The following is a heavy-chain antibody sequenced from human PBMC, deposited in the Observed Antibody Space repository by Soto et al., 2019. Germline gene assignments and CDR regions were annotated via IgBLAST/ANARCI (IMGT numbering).Heavy chain of an antibody. V-gene: IGHV3-23*01. D-gene: IGHD3-10*01. CDR3: VYGSGMDYYYGMDV. J-gene: IGHJ6*02. Sequence: PGGSLRLSCAASGSTFSSYAMSWVRQAPGKGLEWVSAISGSGGSTYYADSVKGRFTISRDNSKNTLYLQMNSLRAEDTAVYYCVYGSGMDYYYGMDVWGQGTTVTVSS. CDR1: GSTFSSYA. CDR2: ISGSGGST.